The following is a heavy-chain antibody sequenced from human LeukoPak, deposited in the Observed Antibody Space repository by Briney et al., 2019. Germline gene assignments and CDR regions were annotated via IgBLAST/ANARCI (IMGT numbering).Heavy chain of an antibody. CDR3: AGVRSGTYYDY. V-gene: IGHV3-48*01. CDR1: GISFDSYS. Sequence: TGGSLRLSCAASGISFDSYSMSWVRQAPGKGLEWVSYISSTSSTIYYADSVRGRFTISRGNARTSLYLQINSLRAEDMAVYYCAGVRSGTYYDYWGQGTLVTVSS. CDR2: ISSTSSTI. D-gene: IGHD1-26*01. J-gene: IGHJ4*02.